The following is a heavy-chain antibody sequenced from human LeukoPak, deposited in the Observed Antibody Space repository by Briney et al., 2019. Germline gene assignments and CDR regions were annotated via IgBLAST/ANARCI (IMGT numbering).Heavy chain of an antibody. Sequence: PSETLSLTCTVSGGSISSYFLSWVRQPPGKGVEGIGYIYTSGSTDYNPSLKSRVTISVDTSKKQFSLKLRSVTAADTAVYYCARHGYDSSGYQAYYFDYWGQGTLVTVSS. CDR3: ARHGYDSSGYQAYYFDY. D-gene: IGHD3-22*01. CDR1: GGSISSYF. V-gene: IGHV4-4*09. CDR2: IYTSGST. J-gene: IGHJ4*02.